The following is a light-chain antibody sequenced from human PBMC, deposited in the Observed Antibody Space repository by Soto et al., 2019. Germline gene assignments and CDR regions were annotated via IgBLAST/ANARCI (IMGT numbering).Light chain of an antibody. Sequence: QSALTQPPSASGSPGQSVTITCTGTSGDVGAYDYVSWYQQHPGKAPKLLIYEVTKRTLGVPDRFSGSKSGNAASLTVAGLQAEDEADYYCSSYAGSNYPYVFGTGTKLTVL. V-gene: IGLV2-8*01. CDR2: EVT. CDR3: SSYAGSNYPYV. J-gene: IGLJ1*01. CDR1: SGDVGAYDY.